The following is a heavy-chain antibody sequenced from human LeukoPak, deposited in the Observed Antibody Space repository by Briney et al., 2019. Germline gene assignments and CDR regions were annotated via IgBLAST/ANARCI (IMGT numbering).Heavy chain of an antibody. CDR3: SRYGDPRHFDY. D-gene: IGHD4-17*01. CDR2: IWYDGNNK. V-gene: IGHV3-33*01. Sequence: SGGSLRLSCAASGFTFSSYAMHWVRQAPGKGLEWVAVIWYDGNNKYYADSVKGRFTISRDNSKNTLSLQMNSLRAEDTAVYYCSRYGDPRHFDYWAQGTLVTVSS. J-gene: IGHJ4*02. CDR1: GFTFSSYA.